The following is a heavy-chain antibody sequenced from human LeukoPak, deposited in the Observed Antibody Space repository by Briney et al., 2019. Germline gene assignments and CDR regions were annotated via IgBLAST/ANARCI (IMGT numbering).Heavy chain of an antibody. Sequence: SETLSLTCTVSGGSISSYYWSWIRQPAGKGLEWIGRIYTSGSTNYNPSLKSRVTISVDTSKNQFSLKLSSVTAADTAVYYCARSNPFYDSSGYYYFDDYYYYYMDVWGKGTTVTVSS. J-gene: IGHJ6*03. V-gene: IGHV4-4*07. CDR3: ARSNPFYDSSGYYYFDDYYYYYMDV. D-gene: IGHD3-22*01. CDR1: GGSISSYY. CDR2: IYTSGST.